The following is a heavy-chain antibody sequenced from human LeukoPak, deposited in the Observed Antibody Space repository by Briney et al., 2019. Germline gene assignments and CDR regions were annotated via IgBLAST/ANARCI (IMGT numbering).Heavy chain of an antibody. J-gene: IGHJ4*02. CDR2: ISWNSGSI. D-gene: IGHD5-12*01. CDR1: GFTFDVYA. Sequence: GGSLRLSGAASGFTFDVYAMHWVRQAPGKGLEWVSGISWNSGSIGYADSVKGRFTISRDNAKNSLYLQMNSLRAEDTALYYCAKARRLYYFDYWGQGTLVTVSS. V-gene: IGHV3-9*01. CDR3: AKARRLYYFDY.